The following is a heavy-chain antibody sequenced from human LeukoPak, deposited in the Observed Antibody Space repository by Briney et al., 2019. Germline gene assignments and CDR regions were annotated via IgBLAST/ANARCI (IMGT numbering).Heavy chain of an antibody. V-gene: IGHV3-30*04. CDR3: ASLHIGGDYAYYYYYYMDV. CDR2: ISYDGSNK. D-gene: IGHD4-17*01. CDR1: GFTFSSYA. J-gene: IGHJ6*03. Sequence: GGSLRLSCAASGFTFSSYAMHWVRQAPGKGLEWVAVISYDGSNKYYADSVKGRFTISRDNAKNSLYLQMNSLRAEDTAVYYCASLHIGGDYAYYYYYYMDVWGKGTTVTVSS.